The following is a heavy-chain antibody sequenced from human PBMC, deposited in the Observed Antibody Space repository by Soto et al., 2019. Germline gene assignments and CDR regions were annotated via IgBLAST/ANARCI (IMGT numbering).Heavy chain of an antibody. D-gene: IGHD3-3*01. V-gene: IGHV1-3*01. CDR3: ARDRITIFGVERRRCWFDP. Sequence: ASVKVSCKASGYTFTSYAMHWVRQAPGQRLEWMGWINAGNGNTKYSQKFQGRVTITRDTSASTAYMELSSLRSEDTAVYYCARDRITIFGVERRRCWFDPWGQGTLVTVSS. J-gene: IGHJ5*02. CDR2: INAGNGNT. CDR1: GYTFTSYA.